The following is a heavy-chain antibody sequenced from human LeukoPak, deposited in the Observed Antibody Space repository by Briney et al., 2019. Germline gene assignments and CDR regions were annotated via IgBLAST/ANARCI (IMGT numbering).Heavy chain of an antibody. CDR1: GGSISSGSYY. CDR2: IYTSGST. D-gene: IGHD4-11*01. J-gene: IGHJ3*02. CDR3: ARERPRTDYSNYRQRADAFDI. Sequence: TSETLSLTCTVSGGSISSGSYYWSWIRQPAGKGLEWIVRIYTSGSTNYNPSPKSRVTISVDTSKNQFSLKLGSVTAADTAVYYCARERPRTDYSNYRQRADAFDIWGQGTMVTVSS. V-gene: IGHV4-61*02.